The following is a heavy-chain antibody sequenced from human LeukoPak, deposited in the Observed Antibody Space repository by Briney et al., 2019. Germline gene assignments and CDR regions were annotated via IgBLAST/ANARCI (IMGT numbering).Heavy chain of an antibody. J-gene: IGHJ4*02. CDR3: ARHAGYCTGGKCYSSYYFDY. Sequence: PGESLKISCKASGYTFTNYWIGWVRHTPGKGLEWMGIIHPGDSDTRYRTSFQGQVTMSVDESTSTAYLHWTSLKASDTAIYYCARHAGYCTGGKCYSSYYFDYWGQGTLVTVSS. D-gene: IGHD2-15*01. CDR1: GYTFTNYW. CDR2: IHPGDSDT. V-gene: IGHV5-51*01.